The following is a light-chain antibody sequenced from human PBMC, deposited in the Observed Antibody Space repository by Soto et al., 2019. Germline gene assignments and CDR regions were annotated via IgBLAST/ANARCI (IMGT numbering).Light chain of an antibody. Sequence: DIQLTQSPFILSASVGDSITISCRASQSIGNSLAWYQQKPGKAPKVLIYAGSNLASGVPSRFSASGFGTAFTLRVNSLQPDDFARVYCQHYNRYSGTFGQGTKVEV. CDR1: QSIGNS. J-gene: IGKJ1*01. CDR3: QHYNRYSGT. V-gene: IGKV1-5*01. CDR2: AGS.